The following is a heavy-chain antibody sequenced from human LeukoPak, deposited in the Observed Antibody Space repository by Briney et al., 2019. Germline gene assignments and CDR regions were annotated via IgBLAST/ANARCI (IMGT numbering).Heavy chain of an antibody. V-gene: IGHV3-48*04. CDR2: ISSSSSTI. J-gene: IGHJ3*02. CDR1: GFTFSSYS. CDR3: ARGARSQHRFMVTAKRTPGAFDI. D-gene: IGHD2-21*02. Sequence: PGGSLRLSCAASGFTFSSYSMNWVRQAPGKGLEWVSYISSSSSTIYYADSVKGRITISRDNAKNSLYLQMNSLRAEDTAVYYCARGARSQHRFMVTAKRTPGAFDIWGQGTMVTVPS.